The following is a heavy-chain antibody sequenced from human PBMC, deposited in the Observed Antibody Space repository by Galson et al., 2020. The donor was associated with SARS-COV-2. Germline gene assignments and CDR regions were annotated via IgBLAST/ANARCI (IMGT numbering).Heavy chain of an antibody. D-gene: IGHD1-26*01. J-gene: IGHJ4*02. CDR1: GFTFSSYS. Sequence: GESLKISCAASGFTFSSYSMNWVRQAPGKGLEWVSSISSSSSYIYYADSVKGRFTISRDNAKNSLYLQMNSLRAEDTAVYYCARSYSGSYEYWGQGTLVTVSS. CDR3: ARSYSGSYEY. V-gene: IGHV3-21*01. CDR2: ISSSSSYI.